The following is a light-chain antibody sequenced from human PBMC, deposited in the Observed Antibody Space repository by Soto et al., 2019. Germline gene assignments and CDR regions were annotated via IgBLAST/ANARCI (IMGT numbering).Light chain of an antibody. CDR2: DAS. V-gene: IGKV3-11*01. Sequence: EIVLTQSPATLSLSPGERATLSCRASQSVSSYLAWYQQKPGQAPRLLIYDASNRATGIPARFSGSGSGTDVTLTISSIAASAFAVYYCQQRSNWPAFGPGTKLD. J-gene: IGKJ3*01. CDR3: QQRSNWPA. CDR1: QSVSSY.